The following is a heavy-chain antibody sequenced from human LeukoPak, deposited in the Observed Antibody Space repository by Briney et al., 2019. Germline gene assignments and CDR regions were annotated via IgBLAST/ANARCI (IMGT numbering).Heavy chain of an antibody. CDR3: ARSSRELGGYAPWELMPPFDY. CDR2: ITRSSYI. J-gene: IGHJ4*02. CDR1: VFTFSSYS. D-gene: IGHD1-7*01. Sequence: GGSLRLSCASSVFTFSSYSMNWVRQAAGKGLDWVSSITRSSYIYYADSVKGRFTISRDHAKNSLYLKMNSLRAEDTAVYYCARSSRELGGYAPWELMPPFDYWGQGTLVTVSS. V-gene: IGHV3-21*01.